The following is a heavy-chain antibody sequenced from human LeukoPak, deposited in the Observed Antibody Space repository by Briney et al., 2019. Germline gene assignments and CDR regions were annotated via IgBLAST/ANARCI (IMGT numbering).Heavy chain of an antibody. CDR2: FSASGGST. D-gene: IGHD6-13*01. J-gene: IGHJ4*02. V-gene: IGHV3-23*01. Sequence: GGSLRLSCAASGFTYSSFAMSWVRQAPEKALEWVSAFSASGGSTYYADSVKGRFTISRYNSKNTLYLQMNSRRAEDTAVYYCAKRLSYSSSWYYFDYWGQGTLVTVSS. CDR1: GFTYSSFA. CDR3: AKRLSYSSSWYYFDY.